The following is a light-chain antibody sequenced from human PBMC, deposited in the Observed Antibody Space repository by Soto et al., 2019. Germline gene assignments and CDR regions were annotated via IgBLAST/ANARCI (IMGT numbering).Light chain of an antibody. CDR2: AAS. Sequence: AIRMTQSPSSLSASTGDRVTITCRASQGISSYLAWYQQKPGKAPKLLIYAASTLQSGVPSRFSGSGSGTDFTLTISCLQTEAFATDYCQQYYSYPRTFGQGTKVEIK. CDR3: QQYYSYPRT. CDR1: QGISSY. V-gene: IGKV1-8*01. J-gene: IGKJ1*01.